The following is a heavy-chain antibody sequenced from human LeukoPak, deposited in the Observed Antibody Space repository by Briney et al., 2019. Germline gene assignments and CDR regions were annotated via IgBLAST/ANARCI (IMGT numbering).Heavy chain of an antibody. CDR2: VGGSGGST. V-gene: IGHV3-23*01. CDR3: AKNRFLWFGEAEDY. J-gene: IGHJ4*02. Sequence: PGGSLRLSCAASGFTFSSYAMSWVRQAPGKGLEWVSAVGGSGGSTYYEDSVKGRFTISSDNSKSTLSLQMNSLRAEDTAVYYCAKNRFLWFGEAEDYWGQGTVVTVSS. CDR1: GFTFSSYA. D-gene: IGHD3-10*01.